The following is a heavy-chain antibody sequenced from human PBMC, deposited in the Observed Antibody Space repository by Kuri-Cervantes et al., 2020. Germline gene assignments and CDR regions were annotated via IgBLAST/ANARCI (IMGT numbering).Heavy chain of an antibody. Sequence: SQTLSLTCTVSGGSMISVDYYWSWLRQPPVKGLEWIGYIHYSGSTYYNPSLKSRVTISVDTSKNQFSLKLSSVTAADTAVYYCARGIYSSSWREVTIYGMDVWGKGTTVTVSS. D-gene: IGHD6-13*01. CDR2: IHYSGST. CDR3: ARGIYSSSWREVTIYGMDV. V-gene: IGHV4-30-4*01. CDR1: GGSMISVDYY. J-gene: IGHJ6*04.